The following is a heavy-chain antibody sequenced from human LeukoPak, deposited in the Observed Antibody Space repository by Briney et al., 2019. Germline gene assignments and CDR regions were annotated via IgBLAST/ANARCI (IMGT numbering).Heavy chain of an antibody. CDR1: GFTFSSYA. CDR3: AKEVYDSSGYYH. D-gene: IGHD3-22*01. Sequence: GGSLRLSCAAPGFTFSSYAMSWVRQAPGKGLEWVSAISGSSCNTYYAGSVKRRLTISRDNSKNTLYLQMNSVRAEDTAVYYCAKEVYDSSGYYHWGQGTMVTGSS. J-gene: IGHJ5*02. V-gene: IGHV3-23*01. CDR2: ISGSSCNT.